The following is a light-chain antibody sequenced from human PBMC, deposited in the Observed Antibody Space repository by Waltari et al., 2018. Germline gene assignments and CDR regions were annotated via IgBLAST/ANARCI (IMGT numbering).Light chain of an antibody. Sequence: QSALTQPRSVSGSPGQSVTISCTGPSSDVGGYHYASWYQQHPGKAPKLMIYDVSKRPSGVPDRFSGSKSGNTASLTISGLQAEDEADYYCCSYAGSYTWVFGGGTKLTVL. CDR2: DVS. CDR1: SSDVGGYHY. CDR3: CSYAGSYTWV. J-gene: IGLJ3*02. V-gene: IGLV2-11*01.